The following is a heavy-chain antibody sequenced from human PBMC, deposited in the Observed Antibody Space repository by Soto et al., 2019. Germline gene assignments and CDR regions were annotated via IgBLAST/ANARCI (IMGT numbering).Heavy chain of an antibody. J-gene: IGHJ6*02. CDR3: AKDLGEVSPYYYYGMDV. Sequence: QVQLVVSGGGVVQPGRSLRLSCAASGFTFSSYGMHWVRQDPGKGLEWVAVISYDGSNKYYADSVKGRFTISRDNSKNTLYLQMNSLRAEDTAVYYCAKDLGEVSPYYYYGMDVWGQGTTVTVSS. V-gene: IGHV3-30*18. D-gene: IGHD2-21*01. CDR2: ISYDGSNK. CDR1: GFTFSSYG.